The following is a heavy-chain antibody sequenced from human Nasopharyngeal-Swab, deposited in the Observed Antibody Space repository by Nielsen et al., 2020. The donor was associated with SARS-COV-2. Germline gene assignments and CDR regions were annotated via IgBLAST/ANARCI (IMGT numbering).Heavy chain of an antibody. CDR2: ISYDGSNK. J-gene: IGHJ3*02. D-gene: IGHD2/OR15-2a*01. V-gene: IGHV3-30*03. Sequence: GGSLRLSCAASGFTFSSYGMHWVRQAPGKGLEWVAVISYDGSNKYYADSVKGRFTISRDNSKNTLYLQMNSLRAEDTAVYYCARVVGTTYAFDIWGQGTMVTVSS. CDR1: GFTFSSYG. CDR3: ARVVGTTYAFDI.